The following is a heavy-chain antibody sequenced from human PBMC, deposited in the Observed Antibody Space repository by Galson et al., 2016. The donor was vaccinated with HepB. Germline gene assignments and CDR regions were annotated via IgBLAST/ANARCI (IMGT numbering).Heavy chain of an antibody. CDR2: INGGYGDT. CDR1: GYTFTSHA. D-gene: IGHD4-11*01. Sequence: VKVSCKASGYTFTSHAIHWVRQAPGQGLEWMGWINGGYGDTKYSQKFQDRVTITRDRSATTAYMEVTSLRFADTAVYYCARGPHDYTNILDAFDIWGQGTVVTVSS. J-gene: IGHJ3*02. CDR3: ARGPHDYTNILDAFDI. V-gene: IGHV1-3*01.